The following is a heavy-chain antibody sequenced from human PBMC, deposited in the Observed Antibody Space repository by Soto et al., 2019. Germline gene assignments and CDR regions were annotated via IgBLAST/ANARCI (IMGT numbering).Heavy chain of an antibody. CDR2: ISAYNGNT. V-gene: IGHV1-18*01. D-gene: IGHD6-19*01. CDR3: ARDQEKWLFTGIFDN. Sequence: ASVKVSCKASGYTFTSYGISWVRQAPGQGLEWMGWISAYNGNTNYAQKLQGRVTMTTDTSASTAYMELRSLRSDDTAVYYCARDQEKWLFTGIFDNWGQGTLVNVSS. J-gene: IGHJ4*02. CDR1: GYTFTSYG.